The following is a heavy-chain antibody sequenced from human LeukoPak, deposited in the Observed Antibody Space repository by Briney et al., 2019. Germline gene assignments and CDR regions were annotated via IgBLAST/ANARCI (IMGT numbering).Heavy chain of an antibody. J-gene: IGHJ5*02. CDR2: IYYSGST. Sequence: SETLSLTCAVSGGSISSGGYYWSWIRQHPGKGLEWIGYIYYSGSTYYNPSLKSRVTISVDTSKNQFSLKLSSVTAADTAVYYCARDRYCTNGVCYPEGVSWFDPWGQGTLVTVSS. CDR1: GGSISSGGYY. V-gene: IGHV4-31*11. D-gene: IGHD2-8*01. CDR3: ARDRYCTNGVCYPEGVSWFDP.